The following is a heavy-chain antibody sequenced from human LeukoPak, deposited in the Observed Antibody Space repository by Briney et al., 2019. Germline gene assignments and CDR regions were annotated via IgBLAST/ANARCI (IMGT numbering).Heavy chain of an antibody. J-gene: IGHJ6*03. CDR1: GGSISSYY. D-gene: IGHD6-19*01. Sequence: SETLSPTCTVSGGSISSYYWSWIRQPPGKGLEWIGYIYYSGSTNYNPSLKSRVTISVDTSKNQFSLKLRSVTAADTAAYYCARASSGWLYHMDVWGKGTTVTVSS. CDR3: ARASSGWLYHMDV. V-gene: IGHV4-59*01. CDR2: IYYSGST.